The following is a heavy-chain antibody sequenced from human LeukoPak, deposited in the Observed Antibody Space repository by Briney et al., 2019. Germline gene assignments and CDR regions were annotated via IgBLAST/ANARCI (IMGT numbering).Heavy chain of an antibody. CDR3: ARDWSEDTAMVTPRFDY. V-gene: IGHV3-23*01. CDR2: IGGVGDRT. J-gene: IGHJ4*02. Sequence: GGSLRLSCAASGFTFNPYAMSWVRQAPGKGLEWVASIGGVGDRTYYADSVKGRFTISRDNSKDTLFLQMNSLKAEDTAVYYCARDWSEDTAMVTPRFDYWGQGTLVTVSS. CDR1: GFTFNPYA. D-gene: IGHD5-18*01.